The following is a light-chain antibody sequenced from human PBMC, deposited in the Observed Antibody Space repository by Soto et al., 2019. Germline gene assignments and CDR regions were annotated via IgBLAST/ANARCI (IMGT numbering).Light chain of an antibody. Sequence: QSALTQPASVSGSPGQSITFSCTGTSSDVGGYNYVSWYQQHPGKAPKLMIYDVSDRPSGVSSRFSGSKSGNTASLTISGLQAEDEADYYSSSYTSSTTLVFGGGTKVTVL. CDR2: DVS. CDR3: SSYTSSTTLV. V-gene: IGLV2-14*03. J-gene: IGLJ3*02. CDR1: SSDVGGYNY.